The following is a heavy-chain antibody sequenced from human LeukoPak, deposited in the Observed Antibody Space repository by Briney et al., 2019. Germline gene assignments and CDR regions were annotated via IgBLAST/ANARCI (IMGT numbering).Heavy chain of an antibody. V-gene: IGHV3-33*01. CDR1: GFTFSSYG. J-gene: IGHJ4*02. CDR2: IWYDGSNK. D-gene: IGHD3-22*01. CDR3: ARDGRGDRGTMIVVVSNFDY. Sequence: PGRSLRLSCAASGFTFSSYGMHWVRQAPGKGLEWVAVIWYDGSNKYYADSVKGRFTISRDNSKNTLYLQINSLRAEDTAVYYCARDGRGDRGTMIVVVSNFDYWGQGTLVTVSS.